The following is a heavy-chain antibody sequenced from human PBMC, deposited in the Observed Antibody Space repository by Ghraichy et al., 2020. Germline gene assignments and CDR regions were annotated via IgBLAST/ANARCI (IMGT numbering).Heavy chain of an antibody. CDR2: IYWDDDK. CDR3: AHRPPGYSYFDY. Sequence: SGPTLVKPTQTLTLTCTFSGFSLSTNGVGVGWIRQPPGKALEWLALIYWDDDKRYSPSLNGRLTITKGTSKNQVVLTMTDMDPVDTATYYCAHRPPGYSYFDYWGQGTLVTVSS. D-gene: IGHD3-9*01. V-gene: IGHV2-5*02. J-gene: IGHJ4*02. CDR1: GFSLSTNGVG.